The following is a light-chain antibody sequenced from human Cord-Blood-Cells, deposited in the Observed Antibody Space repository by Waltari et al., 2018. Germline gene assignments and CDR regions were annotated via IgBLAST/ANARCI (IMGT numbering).Light chain of an antibody. CDR3: SSYTSSSTNWV. CDR1: SSHVGGYNY. Sequence: QSALTQPASVSASPGQSITISCPGTSSHVGGYNYVSWYQQHPVKAPKLIIYEVSTRPSGVSNRFSGSKSGNTASLTISGLQAEDEADYYCSSYTSSSTNWVFGGGTKLTVL. J-gene: IGLJ3*02. CDR2: EVS. V-gene: IGLV2-14*01.